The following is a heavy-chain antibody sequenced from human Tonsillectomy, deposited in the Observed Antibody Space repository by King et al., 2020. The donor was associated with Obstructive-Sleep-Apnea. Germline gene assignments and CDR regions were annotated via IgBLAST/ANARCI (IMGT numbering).Heavy chain of an antibody. CDR2: SNDSGST. V-gene: IGHV4-34*01. D-gene: IGHD2-15*01. CDR1: GGSFSAYY. J-gene: IGHJ4*02. Sequence: VQLQQWGAGLLKPSETLSLTCDVYGGSFSAYYWGWIRQPPGKGLEWIGESNDSGSTNYNSSLKSRVTMSVDTSKNQFSLKLNSVTAADTAVYYCARLDCSGGSCYWGNFDYWGQGTLVTVSS. CDR3: ARLDCSGGSCYWGNFDY.